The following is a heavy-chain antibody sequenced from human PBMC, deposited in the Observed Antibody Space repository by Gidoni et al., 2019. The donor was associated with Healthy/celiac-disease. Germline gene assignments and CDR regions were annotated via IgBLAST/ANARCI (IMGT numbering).Heavy chain of an antibody. Sequence: EVQLVESGGGWVQPGGSLRLSCAASGCTRSSSWMSWVRQAPGQGLEWLSKIKQDGSEKDYVASVQGRFTIFRENAKNSLYLQMNSLRAEDPAVYYCAREWVVGQQLVLAYYALDVWGQGTTVTVSS. CDR1: GCTRSSSW. D-gene: IGHD6-13*01. CDR2: IKQDGSEK. J-gene: IGHJ6*02. CDR3: AREWVVGQQLVLAYYALDV. V-gene: IGHV3-7*01.